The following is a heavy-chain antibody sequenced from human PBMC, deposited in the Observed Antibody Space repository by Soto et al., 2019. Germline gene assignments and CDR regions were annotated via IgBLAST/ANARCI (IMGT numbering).Heavy chain of an antibody. CDR2: IYYSGST. D-gene: IGHD6-19*01. CDR1: GGSISSYY. J-gene: IGHJ4*02. CDR3: ARGYLAGYSSGWHEPLYYFDY. V-gene: IGHV4-59*01. Sequence: PSETLSLTCTVSGGSISSYYWSWIRQPPGKGLEWIGYIYYSGSTNYSPSLKSRVTISVDTSKNQFSLKLSSVTAADTAVYYCARGYLAGYSSGWHEPLYYFDYWGQGTLVTVSS.